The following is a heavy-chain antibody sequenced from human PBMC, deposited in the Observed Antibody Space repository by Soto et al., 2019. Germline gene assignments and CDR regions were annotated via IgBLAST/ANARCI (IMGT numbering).Heavy chain of an antibody. CDR2: IVVGSGNT. D-gene: IGHD3-3*01. V-gene: IGHV1-58*01. J-gene: IGHJ4*02. CDR3: AADVRFLEWLPANYFDY. CDR1: GFTFTSSA. Sequence: SVKVSCKASGFTFTSSAVQWVRQARGQRLEWIGWIVVGSGNTNYAQKFQERVTITRDMSTSTAYMELSSLRSEDTAVYYCAADVRFLEWLPANYFDYWGQGALVTVSS.